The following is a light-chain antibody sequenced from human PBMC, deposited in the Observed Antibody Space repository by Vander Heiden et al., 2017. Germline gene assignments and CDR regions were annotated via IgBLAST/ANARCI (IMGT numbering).Light chain of an antibody. CDR3: QQYYSNPPT. Sequence: AIRMTQSPSSFSASTGDRATITCRASQGIRSYLAWYQQKPGKAPKLLIYAASTWQSGVPARFSGSGSGTDFTLTISCLQAEDVAAYYCQQYYSNPPTFGQGTKVEIK. CDR1: QGIRSY. CDR2: AAS. J-gene: IGKJ1*01. V-gene: IGKV1-8*01.